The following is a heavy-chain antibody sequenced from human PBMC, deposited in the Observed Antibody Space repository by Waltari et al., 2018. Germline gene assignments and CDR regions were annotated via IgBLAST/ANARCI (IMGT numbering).Heavy chain of an antibody. CDR2: SRNDGGEI. V-gene: IGHV3-7*01. Sequence: QLVESGGGLVQPGGSLRLSCPTSGFGFRSIWLSWVRQAPGKGPQWVANSRNDGGEIHYADAVKGRFTISRDNAKDSLYLQMDSLRGDDTAVYHCALGWSLERWGRGTLVTVSS. CDR1: GFGFRSIW. D-gene: IGHD3-3*01. J-gene: IGHJ4*02. CDR3: ALGWSLER.